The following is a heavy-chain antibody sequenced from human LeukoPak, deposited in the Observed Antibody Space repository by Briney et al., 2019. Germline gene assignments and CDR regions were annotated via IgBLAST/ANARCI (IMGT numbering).Heavy chain of an antibody. J-gene: IGHJ3*02. CDR3: ARYPVKLRYFDWFDAFDI. D-gene: IGHD3-9*01. V-gene: IGHV4-61*02. Sequence: SQTLSLTCTVSGGSISSGSYYWSWIRRPAGKGLEWIGRIYTSGSTNYNPSLKSRVTISVDTSKNQFSLKLSSVTAADTAVYYCARYPVKLRYFDWFDAFDIWGQGTMVTVSS. CDR2: IYTSGST. CDR1: GGSISSGSYY.